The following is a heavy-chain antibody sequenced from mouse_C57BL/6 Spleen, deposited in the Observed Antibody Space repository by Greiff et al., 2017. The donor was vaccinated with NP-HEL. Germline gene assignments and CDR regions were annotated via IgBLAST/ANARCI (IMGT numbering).Heavy chain of an antibody. D-gene: IGHD1-1*01. Sequence: EVQVVESGGGLVKPGGSLKLSCAASGFTFSSYAMSWVRQTPEKRLEWVATISDGGSYTYYPDNVKGRFTISRDNAKNNLYLQMSHLKSEDTAMYYCARDMTTVVAPLGAMDYWGQGTSVTVSS. CDR1: GFTFSSYA. V-gene: IGHV5-4*01. CDR3: ARDMTTVVAPLGAMDY. CDR2: ISDGGSYT. J-gene: IGHJ4*01.